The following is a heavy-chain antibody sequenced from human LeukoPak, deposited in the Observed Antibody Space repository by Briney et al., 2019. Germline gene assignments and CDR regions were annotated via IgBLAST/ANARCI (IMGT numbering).Heavy chain of an antibody. CDR3: ARDPSPHVWSGYYIH. Sequence: PGGSLRLSCAASGFTFSSYAMHWVRQAPGKGLEWVAVISYDGSNKYYADSVKGRFTISRDNSKNTLYLQMNSLRAEDTAVYYCARDPSPHVWSGYYIHWGQGTLVTVSS. CDR1: GFTFSSYA. V-gene: IGHV3-30-3*01. D-gene: IGHD3-3*01. CDR2: ISYDGSNK. J-gene: IGHJ4*02.